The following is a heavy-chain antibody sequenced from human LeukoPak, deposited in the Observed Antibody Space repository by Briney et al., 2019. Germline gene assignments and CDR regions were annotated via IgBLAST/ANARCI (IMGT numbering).Heavy chain of an antibody. CDR1: GGSFSGYY. Sequence: SETLSLTCAVYGGSFSGYYWSWIRQPPGKGLEWIGEINHSGSTNYNPSLKSRVTISVGTSKNQFSLKLSSVTAADTAVYYCARGHYYGSGSYFSSYYYGMDVWGQGTTVTVSS. CDR2: INHSGST. V-gene: IGHV4-34*01. J-gene: IGHJ6*02. D-gene: IGHD3-10*01. CDR3: ARGHYYGSGSYFSSYYYGMDV.